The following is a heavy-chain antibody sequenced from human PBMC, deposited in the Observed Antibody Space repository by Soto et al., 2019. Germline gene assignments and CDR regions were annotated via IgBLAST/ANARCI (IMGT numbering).Heavy chain of an antibody. J-gene: IGHJ6*02. CDR2: ISGSGGNI. V-gene: IGHV3-23*01. D-gene: IGHD6-19*01. Sequence: ESGGGLVQPGGSLRLSCVVSGFTFSSYAMSWVRQAPGKGLEWVSSISGSGGNIYYADSVKGRFTISRDNSKNRLHLQMNSLRAEDTAVYYCAKPASGWYPKLMNGMDVWGQGTTVTVSS. CDR1: GFTFSSYA. CDR3: AKPASGWYPKLMNGMDV.